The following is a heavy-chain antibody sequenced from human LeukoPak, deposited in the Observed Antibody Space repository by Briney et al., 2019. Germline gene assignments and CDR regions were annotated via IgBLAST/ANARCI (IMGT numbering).Heavy chain of an antibody. Sequence: PGGSLRLSCAASGFTFSSYAMSWIRQPPGKGLEWIGSIYYSGSTYYNPSLKSRVTISVDTSENQFSLKLSSVTAADTAVYYCARVGSSSWVDYWGQGTLVTVSS. CDR3: ARVGSSSWVDY. J-gene: IGHJ4*02. V-gene: IGHV4-38-2*01. CDR1: GFTFSSYA. D-gene: IGHD6-13*01. CDR2: IYYSGST.